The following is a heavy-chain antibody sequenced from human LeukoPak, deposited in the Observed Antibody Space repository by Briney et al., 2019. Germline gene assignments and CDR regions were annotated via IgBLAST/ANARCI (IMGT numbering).Heavy chain of an antibody. J-gene: IGHJ4*02. CDR2: LYSRGDT. D-gene: IGHD6-19*01. CDR1: GFTVSTHY. CDR3: ARDSSSFPNYFDY. V-gene: IGHV3-53*01. Sequence: GGSLRLSCAASGFTVSTHYMSWVRQAPGKGLEWVSLLYSRGDTLYADSVKGRFTISRDNSKNTLYLQMNSLTAEDTAVYFCARDSSSFPNYFDYWGQGTLVTVSS.